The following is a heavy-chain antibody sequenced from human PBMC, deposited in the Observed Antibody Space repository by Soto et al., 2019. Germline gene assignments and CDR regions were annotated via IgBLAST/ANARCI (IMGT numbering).Heavy chain of an antibody. D-gene: IGHD6-19*01. CDR3: AKGIAVAGNQPPYYFDY. CDR2: IIPIFGTA. CDR1: GGTFSSYA. V-gene: IGHV1-69*13. J-gene: IGHJ4*02. Sequence: GASVKVSCKASGGTFSSYAISWVRQAPGQGLEWMGGIIPIFGTANYAQKSQGRVTITADESTSTAYMELSSLRSEDTAVYYCAKGIAVAGNQPPYYFDYWGQGTLVTVSS.